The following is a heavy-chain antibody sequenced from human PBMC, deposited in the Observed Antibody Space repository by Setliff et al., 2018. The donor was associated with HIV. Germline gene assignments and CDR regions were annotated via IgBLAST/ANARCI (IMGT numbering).Heavy chain of an antibody. CDR2: IYWDDDK. Sequence: GSGPTLVNPTQTLTLTCTFSGFSLSTSGVCVGWIRQPPGKALEWLALIYWDDDKRYSPSLKSRLTITKDTSKNQVVLTMTNMDPVDTATYYCAREKAAPQGCDYWGQGTLGTVSS. D-gene: IGHD6-25*01. J-gene: IGHJ4*02. V-gene: IGHV2-5*02. CDR3: AREKAAPQGCDY. CDR1: GFSLSTSGVC.